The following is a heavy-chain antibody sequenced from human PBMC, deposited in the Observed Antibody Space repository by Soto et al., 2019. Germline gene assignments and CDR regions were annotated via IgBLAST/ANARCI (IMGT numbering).Heavy chain of an antibody. CDR3: SHKGDGYRGFKY. V-gene: IGHV2-5*02. J-gene: IGHJ4*02. CDR1: GFSLSTSGVG. Sequence: QITLKESGPTLVKPTQTLTLTCTFSGFSLSTSGVGVGWIRQPPGKALEWLALIYWDDDKRYSPSLKSRLTIAKDNSNNQVVPTMTNMDPVETATYLCSHKGDGYRGFKYWGQGTLVTV. CDR2: IYWDDDK. D-gene: IGHD5-12*01.